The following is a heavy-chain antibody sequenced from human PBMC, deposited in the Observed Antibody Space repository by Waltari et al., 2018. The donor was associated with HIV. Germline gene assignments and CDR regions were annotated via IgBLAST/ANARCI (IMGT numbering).Heavy chain of an antibody. Sequence: QVQLVESGGGVVQPGRSLRLSCAASGFTFSSYAMHWVRQAQGKGLEWVAVISYDGSNKYYADSVKGRFTISRDNSKNTLYLQMNSLRAEDTAVYYCARGGDGYCTNGVCYNPRYYYYGMDVWGQGTTVTVSS. J-gene: IGHJ6*02. CDR2: ISYDGSNK. CDR1: GFTFSSYA. CDR3: ARGGDGYCTNGVCYNPRYYYYGMDV. V-gene: IGHV3-30-3*01. D-gene: IGHD2-8*01.